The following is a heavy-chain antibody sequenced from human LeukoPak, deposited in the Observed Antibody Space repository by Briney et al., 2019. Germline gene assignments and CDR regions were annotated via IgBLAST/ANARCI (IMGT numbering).Heavy chain of an antibody. CDR3: ARGRPYYYDSSGYYPYDAFDI. V-gene: IGHV3-53*01. D-gene: IGHD3-22*01. J-gene: IGHJ3*02. CDR1: GFTVSSNY. Sequence: GGSLRLSCAASGFTVSSNYMSWVRQAPGKGLEWVSDIYSGGSTYYADSVKGRFTISRDNSKNTLYLQMNSLRAEDTAVYYCARGRPYYYDSSGYYPYDAFDIWGQGTMVTVSS. CDR2: IYSGGST.